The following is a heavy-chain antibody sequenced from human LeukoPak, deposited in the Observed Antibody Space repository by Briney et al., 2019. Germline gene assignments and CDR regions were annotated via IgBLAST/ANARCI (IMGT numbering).Heavy chain of an antibody. D-gene: IGHD3-10*01. J-gene: IGHJ4*02. CDR1: GYTFTSYY. CDR3: ARQSFYYYGSGSRFDY. CDR2: ISPSGGST. V-gene: IGHV1-46*01. Sequence: ASVKVSCKASGYTFTSYYMHWVRQAPGQGLEWMGIISPSGGSTSYAQKFQGRVTMTRDTSTSTVYMELSSLRSEDTAVYYCARQSFYYYGSGSRFDYWGQGTLVTVSS.